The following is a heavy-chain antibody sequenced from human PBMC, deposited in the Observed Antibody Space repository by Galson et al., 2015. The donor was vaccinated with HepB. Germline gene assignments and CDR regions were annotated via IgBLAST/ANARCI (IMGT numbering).Heavy chain of an antibody. CDR3: ARFARIPDH. Sequence: SLRLSCAASGLTFSNYWMTWVRQAPGKGLEWVANINEDGSQKSYGDSVKGRFTISRDNGKNSLYRQMNGLRVEDTAVYYCARFARIPDHWGQGTLVTVSS. D-gene: IGHD2-15*01. CDR2: INEDGSQK. V-gene: IGHV3-7*01. J-gene: IGHJ4*02. CDR1: GLTFSNYW.